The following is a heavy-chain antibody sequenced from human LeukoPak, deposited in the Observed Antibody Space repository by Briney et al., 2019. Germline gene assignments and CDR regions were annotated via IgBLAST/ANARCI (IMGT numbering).Heavy chain of an antibody. Sequence: RASVKVSCKASNYIFKSYGVNWVRQAPGQGLEWVGWISGFNGKTDYAQKFQGRVTMTRDTSTNTAHLELRGLTSEDTAVYFCARSGILVTGVRMDVWGKGTTVIVSS. CDR1: NYIFKSYG. CDR2: ISGFNGKT. V-gene: IGHV1-18*04. J-gene: IGHJ6*04. CDR3: ARSGILVTGVRMDV. D-gene: IGHD4-23*01.